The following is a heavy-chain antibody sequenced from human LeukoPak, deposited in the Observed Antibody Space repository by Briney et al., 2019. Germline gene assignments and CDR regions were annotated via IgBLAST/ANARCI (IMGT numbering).Heavy chain of an antibody. V-gene: IGHV3-48*04. Sequence: PGGSLRLSCAASGFTFSSYSMNWVRQAPGKGLEWVSYISSSSSTIYYADSVKGRFTISRDNAKNSLYLQMNSLRAEDTAVYYCARATEYSSSWYLGRPYDYYYYMDVWCKGTTVTVSS. CDR3: ARATEYSSSWYLGRPYDYYYYMDV. D-gene: IGHD6-13*01. J-gene: IGHJ6*03. CDR2: ISSSSSTI. CDR1: GFTFSSYS.